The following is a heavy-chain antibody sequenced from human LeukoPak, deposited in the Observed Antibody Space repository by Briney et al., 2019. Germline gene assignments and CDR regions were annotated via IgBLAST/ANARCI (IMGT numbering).Heavy chain of an antibody. V-gene: IGHV3-30*18. CDR3: AKDMAPSVVVPAAISY. Sequence: GRSLRLSCAASGFTFSSYGMHWVRQAPGKGLEWVAVISYDGSNKYYADSVKGRFTISRDNSKNTLYLQMNSLRAEDTAVYYCAKDMAPSVVVPAAISYWGQGTLVTVSS. CDR1: GFTFSSYG. D-gene: IGHD2-2*01. J-gene: IGHJ4*02. CDR2: ISYDGSNK.